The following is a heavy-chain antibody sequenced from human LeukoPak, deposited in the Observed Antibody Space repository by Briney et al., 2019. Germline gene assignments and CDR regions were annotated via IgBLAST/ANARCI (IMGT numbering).Heavy chain of an antibody. J-gene: IGHJ3*02. V-gene: IGHV3-21*01. CDR1: GFTFTNYN. D-gene: IGHD4-17*01. Sequence: GGSLRLSCAASGFTFTNYNMNWVRQAPGKGLEWVSSISSTSPSMYYADSVKGRFTISIDNAKNSLYLQMNSLRAEDTAVYFCAGDLGDYGRIHDAIDIWGQGTMVTVSS. CDR2: ISSTSPSM. CDR3: AGDLGDYGRIHDAIDI.